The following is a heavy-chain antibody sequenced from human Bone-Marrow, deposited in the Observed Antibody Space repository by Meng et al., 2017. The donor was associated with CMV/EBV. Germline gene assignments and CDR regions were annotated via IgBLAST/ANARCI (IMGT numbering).Heavy chain of an antibody. CDR3: ARASWYYDDLTGLPSHYFDY. D-gene: IGHD3-9*01. Sequence: TSYIHWVRQAPGQGLEWMGIINPSGGSPASAKKFKGRVTMTRETSTSTVYMELSNLRSDDTAVYFCARASWYYDDLTGLPSHYFDYWGQGTLVTVSS. CDR2: INPSGGSP. V-gene: IGHV1-46*01. J-gene: IGHJ4*02. CDR1: TSY.